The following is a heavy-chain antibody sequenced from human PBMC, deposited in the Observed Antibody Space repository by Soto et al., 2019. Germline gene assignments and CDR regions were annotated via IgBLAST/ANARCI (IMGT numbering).Heavy chain of an antibody. D-gene: IGHD6-19*01. V-gene: IGHV4-59*01. CDR3: ARQQWLVLNAFDI. J-gene: IGHJ3*02. CDR1: GGSISSYY. Sequence: QVQLQESGPGLVKPSETLSLTCTVSGGSISSYYWSWIRQPPGKGLEWIGYIYYSGSTNSNPSLKSRVTISVDTSKNQFSLKLSSVTAADTAVYYCARQQWLVLNAFDIWGQGTMVTVSS. CDR2: IYYSGST.